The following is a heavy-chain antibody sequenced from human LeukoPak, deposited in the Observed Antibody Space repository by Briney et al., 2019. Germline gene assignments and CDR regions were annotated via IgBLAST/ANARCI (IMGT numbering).Heavy chain of an antibody. CDR1: GGSFSGYY. CDR3: ARGANYYDSSGYSATFDY. CDR2: INHSGST. D-gene: IGHD3-22*01. V-gene: IGHV4-34*01. Sequence: SETLSLTCAVYGGSFSGYYWSWIRQPPGKGLEWIGEINHSGSTNYNPSLESRVTISVDTSKNQFSLRLGSVTAADTAVYYCARGANYYDSSGYSATFDYWGQGTLVTVS. J-gene: IGHJ4*02.